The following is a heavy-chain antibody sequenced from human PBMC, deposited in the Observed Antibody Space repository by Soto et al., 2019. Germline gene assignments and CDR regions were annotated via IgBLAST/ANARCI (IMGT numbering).Heavy chain of an antibody. CDR3: ARGYSGYYHYYYYGMDV. V-gene: IGHV3-74*01. CDR1: GFTFSSYW. CDR2: INSDGSST. Sequence: GGSLRLSCAASGFTFSSYWMHWVRQAPGKGLVWVSRINSDGSSTSYADSVKGRFTISRDNAKNTLYLQMNSLRAEDTAVYYCARGYSGYYHYYYYGMDVWGQGTTVTVAS. J-gene: IGHJ6*02. D-gene: IGHD5-12*01.